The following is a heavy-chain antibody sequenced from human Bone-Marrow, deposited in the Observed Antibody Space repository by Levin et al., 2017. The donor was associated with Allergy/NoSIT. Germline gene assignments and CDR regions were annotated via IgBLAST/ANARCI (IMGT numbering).Heavy chain of an antibody. D-gene: IGHD2-15*01. CDR3: ARDDDAAFTGWV. V-gene: IGHV4-61*01. Sequence: SQTLSLTCTVSGGSASSDTYYWSWIRQPPGKGLEWIGYIPSSGSTYYNPSLMSRLTISVHTSNNQFSLKLTSVTPADTAVYYCARDDDAAFTGWVWGQGSLVTVSS. CDR1: GGSASSDTYY. J-gene: IGHJ4*02. CDR2: IPSSGST.